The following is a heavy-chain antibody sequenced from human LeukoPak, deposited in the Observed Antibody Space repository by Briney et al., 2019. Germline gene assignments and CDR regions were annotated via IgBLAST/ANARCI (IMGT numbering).Heavy chain of an antibody. CDR1: GGSISSGDYY. CDR2: IYYSGST. V-gene: IGHV4-30-4*01. J-gene: IGHJ6*02. Sequence: SETLSLTCTVSGGSISSGDYYWSWIRQPPGKGLEWFGYIYYSGSTYYNPSLKSRVTISVDTSKNQFSLKLSSVTAADTAVYYCARAGGDYYGSGSYYTNYYYGMDVWGQGTTVTVSS. D-gene: IGHD3-10*01. CDR3: ARAGGDYYGSGSYYTNYYYGMDV.